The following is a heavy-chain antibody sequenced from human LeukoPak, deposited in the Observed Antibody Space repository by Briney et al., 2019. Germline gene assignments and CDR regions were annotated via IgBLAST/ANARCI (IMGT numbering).Heavy chain of an antibody. CDR3: ARDPLPMVRGYGMDV. V-gene: IGHV3-66*01. CDR1: GFTVSSNY. J-gene: IGHJ6*02. D-gene: IGHD3-10*01. Sequence: PGGSLRLSCAASGFTVSSNYMSWVRQAPGKGLEWVSVIYSGGSTYYADSVKGRFTISRDNSKNTLYLQMNSLRAEDAAVCYCARDPLPMVRGYGMDVWGQGTTVTVSS. CDR2: IYSGGST.